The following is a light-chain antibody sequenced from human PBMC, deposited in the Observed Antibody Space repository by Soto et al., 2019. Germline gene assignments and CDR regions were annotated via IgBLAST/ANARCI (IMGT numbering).Light chain of an antibody. CDR1: QSTSAW. Sequence: DIQMTQSPSTLSASVGDRVSINCRASQSTSAWLAWYQQKPGKAPRLLIYKASTLEIGVPSRFSGSGSGTEFTLTISSLQPDDVAIYYCQQYNDYSWTFGQGTKVDIK. CDR3: QQYNDYSWT. J-gene: IGKJ1*01. V-gene: IGKV1-5*03. CDR2: KAS.